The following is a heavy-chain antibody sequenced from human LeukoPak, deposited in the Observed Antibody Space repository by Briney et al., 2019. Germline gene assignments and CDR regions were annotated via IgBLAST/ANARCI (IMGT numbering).Heavy chain of an antibody. J-gene: IGHJ4*02. CDR2: ISAYNGNT. CDR3: ARERGRGDYVWGSYRYTYFDY. V-gene: IGHV1-18*01. CDR1: GYTFTSYG. Sequence: ASVKVSCEASGYTFTSYGISWVRQAPGQGLEWMGWISAYNGNTNYAQKLQGRVTMTTDTSTSTAYMELRSLRSDDTAVYYCARERGRGDYVWGSYRYTYFDYWGQGTLVTVSS. D-gene: IGHD3-16*02.